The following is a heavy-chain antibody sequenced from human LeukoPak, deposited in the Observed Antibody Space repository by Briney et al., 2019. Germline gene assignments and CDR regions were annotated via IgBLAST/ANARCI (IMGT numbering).Heavy chain of an antibody. D-gene: IGHD5-18*01. CDR1: GFTFSNAW. CDR3: TTTALYSYGYGDYYYYGMDV. V-gene: IGHV3-15*07. CDR2: IKSKTDGGTT. Sequence: GGSLRLSCAASGFTFSNAWMNWVRQAPGKGLEWVGRIKSKTDGGTTDYAAPVKGRFTISRDDSKNTLYLQMNSLKTEDTAVYYCTTTALYSYGYGDYYYYGMDVWGQGTTVTVSS. J-gene: IGHJ6*02.